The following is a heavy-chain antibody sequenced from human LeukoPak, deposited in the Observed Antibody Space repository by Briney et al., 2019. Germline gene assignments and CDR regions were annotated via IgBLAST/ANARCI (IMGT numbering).Heavy chain of an antibody. CDR3: AMRIAVAGSPVYYFDY. D-gene: IGHD6-19*01. CDR2: INPKSVVT. Sequence: ASVKVSCKASAYTLSGYDMHWVRQAPGQGLEWMGWINPKSVVTNYAQKFQGRVTMTWDTTINTTFMELSRLRSDDTAVYYCAMRIAVAGSPVYYFDYWGQGTLVTVSS. V-gene: IGHV1-2*02. J-gene: IGHJ4*02. CDR1: AYTLSGYD.